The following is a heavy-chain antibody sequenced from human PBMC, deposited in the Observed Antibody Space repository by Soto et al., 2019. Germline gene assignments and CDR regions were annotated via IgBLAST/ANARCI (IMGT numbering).Heavy chain of an antibody. D-gene: IGHD3-3*01. CDR1: GGSVSSGSYY. CDR3: ARGGGGNFWSGYYTSWFDP. V-gene: IGHV4-61*01. J-gene: IGHJ5*02. Sequence: PSETLSLICTVSGGSVSSGSYYWSWIRQPPGKGLEWIGYIYYSGSTNYNPSLKSRVTISVDTSKNQFSLKLSSVTAADTAVYYCARGGGGNFWSGYYTSWFDPWGQGTLVTVSS. CDR2: IYYSGST.